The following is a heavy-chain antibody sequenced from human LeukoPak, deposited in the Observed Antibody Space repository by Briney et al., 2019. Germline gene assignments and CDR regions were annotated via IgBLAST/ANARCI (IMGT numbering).Heavy chain of an antibody. CDR1: GGSVSSSSYY. D-gene: IGHD6-13*01. CDR2: IYYSGST. Sequence: SETLSLTCSVSGGSVSSSSYYWSWIRQPPGKGLEWIGYIYYSGSTNYNPSLKSRVTISVDTSKNQFSLKLSSVTAADTAVYYCAGGDSSSWPPPPDFDYWGQGTLVTVSS. V-gene: IGHV4-61*01. J-gene: IGHJ4*02. CDR3: AGGDSSSWPPPPDFDY.